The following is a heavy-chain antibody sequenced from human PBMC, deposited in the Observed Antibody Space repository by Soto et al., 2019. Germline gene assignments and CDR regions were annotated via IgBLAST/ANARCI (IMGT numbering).Heavy chain of an antibody. CDR1: GGSISSYY. CDR2: IYYSGST. Sequence: QVQLQESGPGLVKPSETLSLTCTVSGGSISSYYWSWIRQPPGKGLEWIGYIYYSGSTNYNPSLKSRVTISVDTSKIQFSLKLSSVTAADAAVYYCARAIVVVPAAAVYGMDVWGQGTTVTVSS. CDR3: ARAIVVVPAAAVYGMDV. D-gene: IGHD2-2*01. J-gene: IGHJ6*02. V-gene: IGHV4-59*08.